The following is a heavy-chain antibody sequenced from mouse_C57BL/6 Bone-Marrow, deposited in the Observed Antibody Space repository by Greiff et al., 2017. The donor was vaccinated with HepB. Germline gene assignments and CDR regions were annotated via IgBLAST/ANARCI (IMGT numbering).Heavy chain of an antibody. CDR1: GFTFSDYY. Sequence: EVKLVESGGGLVQPGGSLKLSCAASGFTFSDYYMYWVRQTPEKRLEWVAYISNGGGSTYYPDTVKGRFTISRDNAKNTLYLQLSRLKSEDTAMYYCARDGYYGWFAYWGQGTLVTVSA. CDR3: ARDGYYGWFAY. V-gene: IGHV5-12*01. D-gene: IGHD2-3*01. CDR2: ISNGGGST. J-gene: IGHJ3*01.